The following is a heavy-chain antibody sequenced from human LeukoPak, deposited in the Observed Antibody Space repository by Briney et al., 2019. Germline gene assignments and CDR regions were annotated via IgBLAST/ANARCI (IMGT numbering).Heavy chain of an antibody. V-gene: IGHV3-23*01. D-gene: IGHD3-22*01. CDR3: ARAVDSSGFSCFQH. CDR1: GFTFSSYA. J-gene: IGHJ1*01. CDR2: ISGSGGST. Sequence: GGSLRLPCAASGFTFSSYAMSWVRQAPGKGLEWVSAISGSGGSTYYADSVKGRFTISRDNSKNTLYLQMNSLRAEDTAVYYCARAVDSSGFSCFQHWGQGTLVTVSS.